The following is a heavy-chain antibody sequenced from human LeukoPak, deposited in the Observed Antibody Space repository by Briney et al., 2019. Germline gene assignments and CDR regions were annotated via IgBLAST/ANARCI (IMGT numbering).Heavy chain of an antibody. D-gene: IGHD5-24*01. J-gene: IGHJ5*02. CDR1: GGTFSSYA. Sequence: SVKVSCKASGGTFSSYAISWVRQAPGQGLEWMGGIIPIFGTANYAQKFQGRVTITADESTSAAYMELSSLRSEDTAVYYCARNRDGYNYFWFDPWGQGTLVTVSS. CDR3: ARNRDGYNYFWFDP. CDR2: IIPIFGTA. V-gene: IGHV1-69*13.